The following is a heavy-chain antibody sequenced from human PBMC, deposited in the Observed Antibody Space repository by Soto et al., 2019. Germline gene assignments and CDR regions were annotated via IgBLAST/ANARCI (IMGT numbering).Heavy chain of an antibody. CDR2: IYYSGST. D-gene: IGHD3-10*01. V-gene: IGHV4-59*01. Sequence: SETLSLTCTVSGGSISSYYWSWIRQPPGKGLEWIGYIYYSGSTNYNPSLKSRVTISVDTSKNQFSLKLSSVTAADTAVYYCARSLTTVRMGDRAQKINWFDPWGQGTLVTVSS. CDR3: ARSLTTVRMGDRAQKINWFDP. J-gene: IGHJ5*02. CDR1: GGSISSYY.